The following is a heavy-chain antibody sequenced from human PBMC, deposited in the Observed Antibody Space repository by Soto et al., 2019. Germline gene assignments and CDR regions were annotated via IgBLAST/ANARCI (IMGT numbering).Heavy chain of an antibody. CDR3: ATGSVEGY. V-gene: IGHV3-15*07. CDR1: GFTISGAW. J-gene: IGHJ4*02. CDR2: IKTKTQGETT. Sequence: EVQLVESGGGLVKPGGSLRLSCAASGFTISGAWMNWVRQAPGKGLEWVGRIKTKTQGETTDYAAPVKGILPISRDDSENTLSLHMTSLKIEDTAVYYCATGSVEGYWGQGTLVTVSS. D-gene: IGHD1-26*01.